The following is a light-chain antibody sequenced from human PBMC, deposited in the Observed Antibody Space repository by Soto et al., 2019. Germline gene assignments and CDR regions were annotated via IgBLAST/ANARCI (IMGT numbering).Light chain of an antibody. CDR3: SSFAGSGNWV. V-gene: IGLV2-8*01. CDR2: EVN. CDR1: SSDVGGYNY. Sequence: QSVLTQPPSASGSPGQSVTISCTGTSSDVGGYNYVSWYQQHPGKPPKLMIYEVNKRPSVVPDRFSGSKSGNTASLTVSGLQAEDEADYYCSSFAGSGNWVFGGGTKVTVL. J-gene: IGLJ3*02.